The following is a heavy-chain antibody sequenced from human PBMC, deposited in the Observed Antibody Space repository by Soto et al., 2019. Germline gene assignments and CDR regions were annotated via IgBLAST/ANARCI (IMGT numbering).Heavy chain of an antibody. J-gene: IGHJ4*02. CDR2: ISASGDTI. Sequence: WVSLRLSCSASAFTFDSYEMNWVRQAPGKGLEWVSFISASGDTIYYADSVKGRFTISRDNAENSLYLQMNSLRGEDTAAYYCARKARAVRSFSQLRVYFESWGQGALVSVSS. CDR3: ARKARAVRSFSQLRVYFES. CDR1: AFTFDSYE. D-gene: IGHD4-17*01. V-gene: IGHV3-48*03.